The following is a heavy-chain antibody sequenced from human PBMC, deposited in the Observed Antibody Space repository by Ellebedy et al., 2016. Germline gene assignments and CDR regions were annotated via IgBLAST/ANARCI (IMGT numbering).Heavy chain of an antibody. J-gene: IGHJ4*02. CDR3: ARASYCGGDCPQEYYFDY. V-gene: IGHV4-34*01. CDR2: INHSGST. D-gene: IGHD2-21*01. Sequence: SETLSLXXAVYGGSFSGYYWSWIRQPPGKGLEWIGEINHSGSTNYNPFLRSRVTISVDTSKNQFSLKLSSVTAADTAVYYCARASYCGGDCPQEYYFDYWGQGTLVTVSS. CDR1: GGSFSGYY.